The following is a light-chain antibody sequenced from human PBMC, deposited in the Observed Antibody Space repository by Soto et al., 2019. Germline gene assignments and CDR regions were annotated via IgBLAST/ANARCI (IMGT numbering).Light chain of an antibody. CDR1: RSDIGSYNY. CDR3: ISYTGSSTSYV. Sequence: QSVLTQPASASGSPGQSITISCSGTRSDIGSYNYVAWYQQFPGKTPKILIYGVSIRPSGVSSRFSGSKSGNTASLTISGLQAEDEADYYCISYTGSSTSYVFGSGTKVTVL. V-gene: IGLV2-14*01. CDR2: GVS. J-gene: IGLJ1*01.